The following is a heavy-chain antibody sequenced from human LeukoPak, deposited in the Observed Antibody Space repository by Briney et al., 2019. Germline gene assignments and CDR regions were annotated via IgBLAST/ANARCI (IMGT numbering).Heavy chain of an antibody. V-gene: IGHV3-48*03. CDR3: ARGTTVTKIDY. D-gene: IGHD4-17*01. J-gene: IGHJ4*02. CDR1: GFTFSSYE. Sequence: GGSLRLSCAASGFTFSSYEMNWVRQAPGKGLEWVSYISSSGSTIYYADSVKGRFTISRDSAKNSLHLQMNSLRAEDTAVYYCARGTTVTKIDYWGQGTLVTVSS. CDR2: ISSSGSTI.